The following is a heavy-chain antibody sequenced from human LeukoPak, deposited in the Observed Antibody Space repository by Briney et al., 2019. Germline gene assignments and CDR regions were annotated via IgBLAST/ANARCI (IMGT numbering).Heavy chain of an antibody. D-gene: IGHD6-19*01. CDR1: GGSFSGYY. Sequence: SETLSLTCAVYGGSFSGYYWSWIRQPPGTGLEWIGEINHSGSTNYNPSLKSRVTISVDTSKNQFSLELSSVTAADTAVYYCASLLAVAGTDRNWGQGTLVTVSS. V-gene: IGHV4-34*01. J-gene: IGHJ4*02. CDR3: ASLLAVAGTDRN. CDR2: INHSGST.